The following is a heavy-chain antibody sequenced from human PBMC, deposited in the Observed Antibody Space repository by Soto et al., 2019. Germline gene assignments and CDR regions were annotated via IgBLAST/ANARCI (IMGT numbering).Heavy chain of an antibody. Sequence: EVQLVESGGELVQPGGSLKLSCAASGFTFSDSTIHWVRQASGKGLEWRGRIRGKRNNYAAAFGASVKGRITFSRDDSQYKAYLQINGLTTDHRAISYCSRSAGHLRVPHNVGVYYSYYMDVWGKGTTVTVSS. CDR3: SRSAGHLRVPHNVGVYYSYYMDV. V-gene: IGHV3-73*01. D-gene: IGHD3-3*01. CDR1: GFTFSDST. CDR2: IRGKRNNYAA. J-gene: IGHJ6*03.